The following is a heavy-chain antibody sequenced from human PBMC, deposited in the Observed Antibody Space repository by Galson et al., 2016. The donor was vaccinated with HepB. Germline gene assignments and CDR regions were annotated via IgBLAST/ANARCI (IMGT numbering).Heavy chain of an antibody. D-gene: IGHD2-15*01. CDR3: AKRYCSGGSCYHVDH. J-gene: IGHJ5*02. CDR1: GFTFSTYA. V-gene: IGHV3-23*01. CDR2: ISGSGSST. Sequence: SLRLSCAASGFTFSTYAMSWVCQAPGKGLEWVSLISGSGSSTFYADSVKGRFTISRDNSKNTLYLQMNSLRAEDTAVYYCAKRYCSGGSCYHVDHWGQGTLVTVSS.